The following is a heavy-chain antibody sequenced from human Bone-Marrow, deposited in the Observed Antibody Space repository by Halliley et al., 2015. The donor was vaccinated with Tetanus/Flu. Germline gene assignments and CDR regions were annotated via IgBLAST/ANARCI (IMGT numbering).Heavy chain of an antibody. J-gene: IGHJ4*02. CDR2: SGSGTYI. CDR3: ARGDLGECVSSNCYPVY. D-gene: IGHD2-21*01. Sequence: SGSGTYIYYADSVKCRFTISRDNAKRSLFLQMNSLRAEDTALYFCARGDLGECVSSNCYPVYWGQGTLVTVSS. V-gene: IGHV3-21*01.